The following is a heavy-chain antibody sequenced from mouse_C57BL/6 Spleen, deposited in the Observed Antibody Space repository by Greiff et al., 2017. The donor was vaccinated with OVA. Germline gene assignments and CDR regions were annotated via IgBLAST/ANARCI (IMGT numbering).Heavy chain of an antibody. CDR3: ARERALEDAMDY. J-gene: IGHJ4*01. V-gene: IGHV1-81*01. CDR2: IYPRSGNT. Sequence: QVQLQQSGAELARPGASVKLSCKASGYTFTSYGISWVKQRTGQGLEWIGEIYPRSGNTYYNEKFKGKATLTADKSSSTAYMELRSLTSEDSAVXFCARERALEDAMDYWGQGTSVTVSS. D-gene: IGHD3-3*01. CDR1: GYTFTSYG.